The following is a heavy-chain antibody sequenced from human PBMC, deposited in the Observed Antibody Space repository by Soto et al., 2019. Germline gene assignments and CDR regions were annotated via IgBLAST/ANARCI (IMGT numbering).Heavy chain of an antibody. CDR1: GGSISSSNW. D-gene: IGHD3-16*02. J-gene: IGHJ6*02. V-gene: IGHV4-4*02. Sequence: TSETLSLTCAVSGGSISSSNWWSWVRQPPGRGLEWIGEIYHSGSTNYNPSLKSRVTISVDKSKNQFSLKLSSVTAADTAVYYCASLLSERSYYYYYGMDVWGQGTTVTVSS. CDR3: ASLLSERSYYYYYGMDV. CDR2: IYHSGST.